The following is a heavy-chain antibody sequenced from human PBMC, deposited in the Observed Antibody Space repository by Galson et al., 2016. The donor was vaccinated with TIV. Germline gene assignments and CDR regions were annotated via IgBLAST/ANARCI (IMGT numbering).Heavy chain of an antibody. V-gene: IGHV4-38-2*02. CDR3: ARDCTSTTCRIYYYGMDV. J-gene: IGHJ6*02. Sequence: ETLSLTCTVSGYSIASGYFWGWIRQPPGKGLEWLGNIHESGSYYYNPSLKSRLTITVDTSKNQFSLKLRSVTAVDAAVYYCARDCTSTTCRIYYYGMDVWGQGTTVTVSS. CDR1: GYSIASGYF. CDR2: IHESGSY. D-gene: IGHD2-2*01.